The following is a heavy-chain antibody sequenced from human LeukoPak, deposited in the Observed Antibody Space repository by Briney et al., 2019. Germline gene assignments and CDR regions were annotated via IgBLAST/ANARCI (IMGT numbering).Heavy chain of an antibody. CDR1: GGSISSHY. J-gene: IGHJ3*01. CDR3: AIDPYAFDF. Sequence: SETLSLTCTVSGGSISSHYWSWIRQSPGKGLEWIGYIYYSGSTNYNPSLKSRVTISVDTSKNQFSLKLSSVTAADTAVYYCAIDPYAFDFRGQGTMVTVS. CDR2: IYYSGST. V-gene: IGHV4-59*11.